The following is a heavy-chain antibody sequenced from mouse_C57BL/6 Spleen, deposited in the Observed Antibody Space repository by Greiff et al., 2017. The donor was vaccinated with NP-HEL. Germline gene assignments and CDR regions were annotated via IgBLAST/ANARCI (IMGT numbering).Heavy chain of an antibody. V-gene: IGHV1-50*01. CDR2: IDPSDSYT. D-gene: IGHD1-1*01. J-gene: IGHJ3*01. Sequence: QVQLQQSGAELVKPGASVKLSCKASGYTFTSYWMQWVKQRPGQGLEWIGEIDPSDSYTNYNQKFKGKATLTVDTSSSTAYMQLSSLTSEDSAVYYCARSPYYYGSSYVPAYWGQGTLVTVSA. CDR1: GYTFTSYW. CDR3: ARSPYYYGSSYVPAY.